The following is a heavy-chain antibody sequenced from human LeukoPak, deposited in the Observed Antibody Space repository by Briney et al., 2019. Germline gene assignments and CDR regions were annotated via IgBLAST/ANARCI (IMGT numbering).Heavy chain of an antibody. Sequence: WASVKVSCKASGYTFTGYYMHWVRQAPGQGLEWMGWINPNSGGTNYAQKFQGRVTMTRDTSISTAYMELSRLRSDDTAVYYCARSRMVRGVNDDFDIWGQGTMVTVSS. CDR2: INPNSGGT. CDR1: GYTFTGYY. CDR3: ARSRMVRGVNDDFDI. V-gene: IGHV1-2*02. J-gene: IGHJ3*02. D-gene: IGHD3-10*01.